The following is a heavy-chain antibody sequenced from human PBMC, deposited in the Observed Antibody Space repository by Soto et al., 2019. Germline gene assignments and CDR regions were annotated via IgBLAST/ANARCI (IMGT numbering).Heavy chain of an antibody. J-gene: IGHJ6*02. CDR2: ISYDGSNK. V-gene: IGHV3-30*18. D-gene: IGHD6-6*01. Sequence: PGGSLRLSCAASGFTFSSYGMHWVRQAPGKGLEWVAVISYDGSNKYYADSVKGRFTISRDNSKNTLYLQMNSLRAEDTAVYYCAKDRIAAPLLLRGDYGMDVWGQGTTVTVSS. CDR1: GFTFSSYG. CDR3: AKDRIAAPLLLRGDYGMDV.